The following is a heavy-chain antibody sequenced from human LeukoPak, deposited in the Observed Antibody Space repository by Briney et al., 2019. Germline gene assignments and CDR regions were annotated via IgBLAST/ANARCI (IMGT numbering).Heavy chain of an antibody. Sequence: GGTLRLSCAASGFTFSSYGMSWVRQAPGKGLEWVSAISGSGGSTYYADSVKGRFTISRDNSKNTLYLQMNSLRAEDTAVYYCAKVGEYQLLLYAFDMWGQGTMVTVSS. CDR3: AKVGEYQLLLYAFDM. CDR2: ISGSGGST. V-gene: IGHV3-23*01. J-gene: IGHJ3*02. CDR1: GFTFSSYG. D-gene: IGHD2-2*01.